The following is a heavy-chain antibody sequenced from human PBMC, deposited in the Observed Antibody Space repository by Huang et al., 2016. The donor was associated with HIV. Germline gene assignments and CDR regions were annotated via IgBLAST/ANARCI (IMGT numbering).Heavy chain of an antibody. Sequence: QVQLVQSGTEVRKPGASVKVSCKATGYTFTKYALHWVRQAPGQGLECMGWFNIDNGDTKNSQRFQGRVTLTRDRSATTAYLELTSLRSEDTAVYFCARGEDNGGNSDFDYWGQGALVAVSS. J-gene: IGHJ4*02. CDR1: GYTFTKYA. D-gene: IGHD2-21*02. CDR3: ARGEDNGGNSDFDY. V-gene: IGHV1-3*04. CDR2: FNIDNGDT.